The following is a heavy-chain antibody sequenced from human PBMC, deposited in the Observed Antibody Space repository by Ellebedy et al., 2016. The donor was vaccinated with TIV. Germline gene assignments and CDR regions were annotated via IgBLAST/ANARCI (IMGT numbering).Heavy chain of an antibody. V-gene: IGHV3-23*01. CDR3: AKLGFDILTGSGGMDV. J-gene: IGHJ6*02. CDR1: GFTFSSYA. CDR2: ISGNGEYT. D-gene: IGHD3-9*01. Sequence: GESLKISCAASGFTFSSYAMSWVRRRPGKGLDWVSLISGNGEYTYYADSAKGRLTISRDNSMDTLYLQMNSLGVGDTAVYYCAKLGFDILTGSGGMDVWGQGTTVTVSS.